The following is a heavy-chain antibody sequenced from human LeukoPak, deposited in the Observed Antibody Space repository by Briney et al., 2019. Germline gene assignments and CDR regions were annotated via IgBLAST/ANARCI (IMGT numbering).Heavy chain of an antibody. V-gene: IGHV4-39*02. CDR3: ASTLRFLPYRRFDY. Sequence: ASETLSLTCSVSGGSIISTNYYWGWIRQPPGKGLKWIGSIYQSGSGSSYYNPSLKNRVTISGDTSKNHFFLRLSSVTAADTAVYYCASTLRFLPYRRFDYWGQGTLVTVPS. CDR2: IYQSGSGSS. J-gene: IGHJ4*02. CDR1: GGSIISTNYY. D-gene: IGHD3-3*01.